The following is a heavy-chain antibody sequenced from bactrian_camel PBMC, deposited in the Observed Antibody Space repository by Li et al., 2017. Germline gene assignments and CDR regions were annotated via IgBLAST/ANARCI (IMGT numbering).Heavy chain of an antibody. J-gene: IGHJ4*01. CDR2: IYTGTGIT. D-gene: IGHD6*01. V-gene: IGHV3S1*01. CDR3: AADVGSMSGNCQPNY. Sequence: HVQLVESGGGAVQAGGSLRLSCAASLDTHTSHCIGWFRQAPGKEREGTAAIYTGTGITYYTDAVKGRFTVSHDNAKNTVYLQINNLKPEDTAMYYCAADVGSMSGNCQPNYWSQGTQVTVS. CDR1: LDTHTSHC.